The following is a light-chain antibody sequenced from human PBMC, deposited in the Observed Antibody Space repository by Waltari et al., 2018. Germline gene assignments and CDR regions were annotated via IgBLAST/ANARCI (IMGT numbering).Light chain of an antibody. V-gene: IGLV2-11*01. Sequence: QSALTQPRSVSGSPGQSVTIPCTGPSSNVGTYKYVSWYQQPPGKAPRLIIYDVYKRPSGVPDRFSGSKSGNTASLTISGLQAEDEADYYCCSYAGSYTYVFGSVTEVTVL. CDR2: DVY. CDR3: CSYAGSYTYV. CDR1: SSNVGTYKY. J-gene: IGLJ1*01.